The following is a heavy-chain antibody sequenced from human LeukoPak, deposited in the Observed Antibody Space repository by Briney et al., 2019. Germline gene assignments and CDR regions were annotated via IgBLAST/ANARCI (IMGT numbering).Heavy chain of an antibody. V-gene: IGHV1-46*01. CDR1: GYTFTSYY. J-gene: IGHJ4*02. CDR3: ARGPSTAVTNRNYFDY. D-gene: IGHD4-11*01. CDR2: INPSGGST. Sequence: ASVKVSCKASGYTFTSYYMHWVRQAPGQGLEWMGIINPSGGSTSYAQKFQGRVTMTRETSISTAYMELSRLRSDDTAVYYCARGPSTAVTNRNYFDYWGQGILVTVSS.